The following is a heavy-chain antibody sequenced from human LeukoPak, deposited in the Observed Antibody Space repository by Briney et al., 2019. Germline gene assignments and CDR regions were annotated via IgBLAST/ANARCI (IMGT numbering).Heavy chain of an antibody. V-gene: IGHV1-69*05. CDR1: GGTFSSYA. D-gene: IGHD5-24*01. CDR3: ASEGRDGYNIPFDY. CDR2: IIPIFGTA. Sequence: ASVKVSCKASGGTFSSYAISWVRQAPGQGLEWMGGIIPIFGTANYAQKFQGRVTITTDESTSTAYMELSSLRSEDTAVYYCASEGRDGYNIPFDYWGQGTLVTVSS. J-gene: IGHJ4*02.